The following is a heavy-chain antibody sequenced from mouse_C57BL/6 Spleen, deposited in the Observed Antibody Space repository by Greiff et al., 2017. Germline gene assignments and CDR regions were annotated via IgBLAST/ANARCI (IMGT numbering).Heavy chain of an antibody. CDR2: ISSGSSTN. Sequence: EVKLVESGGGLVKPGGSLTLSCAASGFTFSDYGMHWVRQAPEKGLEWVAYISSGSSTNYYADTVKGRFTITRDKAKKILFMKMSSLGDEDATMYYGARHYSNYGYAMDYWGQGTSVTVSS. D-gene: IGHD2-5*01. J-gene: IGHJ4*01. V-gene: IGHV5-17*01. CDR1: GFTFSDYG. CDR3: ARHYSNYGYAMDY.